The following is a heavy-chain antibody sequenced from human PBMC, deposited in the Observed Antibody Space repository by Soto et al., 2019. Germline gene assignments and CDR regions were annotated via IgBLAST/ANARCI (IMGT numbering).Heavy chain of an antibody. V-gene: IGHV1-69*02. CDR2: VNPILAMS. D-gene: IGHD3-10*01. CDR3: ATSYGSGSSPFDY. J-gene: IGHJ4*02. CDR1: GDTFSFYT. Sequence: QVQLVQSGAEVKKPGSSVKVSCKASGDTFSFYTLNWIRQAPGQGFEWVGRVNPILAMSSSAHKFQGRVSXXXEXXTVTAYMELRSLRSDDTAVYYCATSYGSGSSPFDYWGQGTLVTVSS.